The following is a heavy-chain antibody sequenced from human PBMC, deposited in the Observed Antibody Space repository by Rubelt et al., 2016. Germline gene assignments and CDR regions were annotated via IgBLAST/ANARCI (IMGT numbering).Heavy chain of an antibody. CDR2: INHSGST. CDR1: GGSFSGYY. V-gene: IGHV4-34*01. D-gene: IGHD3-22*01. Sequence: QVQLQQWGAGLLKPSETLSLTCAVYGGSFSGYYWSWIRQPPAKGLEWIGEINHSGSTNYNPSLKSRVNISVERSKNQFSRKLSSVTAADTAVYYCARRRPYYYDSSGYMWGQGTLVTVSS. J-gene: IGHJ4*02. CDR3: ARRRPYYYDSSGYM.